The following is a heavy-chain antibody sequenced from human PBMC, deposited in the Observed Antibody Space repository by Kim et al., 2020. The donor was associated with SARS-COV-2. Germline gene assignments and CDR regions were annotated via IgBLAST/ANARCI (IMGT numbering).Heavy chain of an antibody. V-gene: IGHV3-48*03. J-gene: IGHJ4*02. CDR3: ARDPHYGSGSSH. D-gene: IGHD3-10*01. Sequence: YYADSVKGRFTISRDNAKNSLYLQMNSLRAEDTAVYYCARDPHYGSGSSHWGQGTLVTVSS.